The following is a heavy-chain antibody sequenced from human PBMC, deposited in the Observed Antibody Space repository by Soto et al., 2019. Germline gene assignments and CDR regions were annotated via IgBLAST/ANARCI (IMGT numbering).Heavy chain of an antibody. CDR3: ARLLLVAAGWLDP. V-gene: IGHV1-2*02. J-gene: IGHJ5*02. D-gene: IGHD2-15*01. CDR2: INPNSGGT. Sequence: ASVKVSCKASGYTFTGYYMHWVRQAPGQGLEWMGWINPNSGGTNYAQKFQGRVTMTRDTSISTAYMELSRLRSDDTAVYYCARLLLVAAGWLDPWGQGTLVTVSS. CDR1: GYTFTGYY.